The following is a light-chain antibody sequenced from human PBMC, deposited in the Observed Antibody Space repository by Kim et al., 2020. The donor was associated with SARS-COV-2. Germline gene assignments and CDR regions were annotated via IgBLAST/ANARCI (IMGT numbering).Light chain of an antibody. CDR2: GTS. Sequence: PGARATHYCRASQSVTSNNFAWFQQKPGQAPGLLIYGTSSRATGIPDRFSGSGSGTDFTLTISRLEPEDFAVYYCQQYDNSPYTFGQGTKLEI. CDR3: QQYDNSPYT. V-gene: IGKV3-20*01. CDR1: QSVTSNN. J-gene: IGKJ2*01.